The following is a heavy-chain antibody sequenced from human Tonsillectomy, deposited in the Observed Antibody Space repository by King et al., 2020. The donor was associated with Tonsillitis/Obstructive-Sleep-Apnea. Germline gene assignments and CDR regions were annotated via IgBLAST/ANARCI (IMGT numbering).Heavy chain of an antibody. Sequence: QLQESGPGLVKPSETLSLTCTVSGGSISSSSYYWGWIRQPPGKGLEWIGSIYYSGSTYYNPSLKSRVTISVDTSKKQFSLKLSSVTAADTAVFDCARVGPPSPLEDYWYFDLWGRGTLVTVSS. CDR2: IYYSGST. CDR1: GGSISSSSYY. J-gene: IGHJ2*01. CDR3: ARVGPPSPLEDYWYFDL. D-gene: IGHD5-24*01. V-gene: IGHV4-39*01.